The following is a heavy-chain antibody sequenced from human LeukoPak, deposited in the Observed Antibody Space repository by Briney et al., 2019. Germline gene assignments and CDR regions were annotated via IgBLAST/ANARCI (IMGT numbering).Heavy chain of an antibody. V-gene: IGHV3-48*03. D-gene: IGHD2-2*01. Sequence: GRSLRLSCAASGFTFSSYEMNWVRQAPGKGLEWVSYISSSGSTIYYADSVKGRFTISRDNAKNSLYLQMNSLRAEDTAVYYCARATCSSTSCYFYYYYGMDAWGQGTTVTVSS. CDR2: ISSSGSTI. J-gene: IGHJ6*02. CDR3: ARATCSSTSCYFYYYYGMDA. CDR1: GFTFSSYE.